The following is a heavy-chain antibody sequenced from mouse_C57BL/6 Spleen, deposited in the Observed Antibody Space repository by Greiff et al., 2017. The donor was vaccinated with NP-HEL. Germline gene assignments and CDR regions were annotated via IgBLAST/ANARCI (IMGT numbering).Heavy chain of an antibody. J-gene: IGHJ4*01. CDR3: ASIYYDYPMDY. V-gene: IGHV3-6*01. D-gene: IGHD2-4*01. CDR2: ISYDGSN. CDR1: GYSITSGYY. Sequence: EVKLQESGPGLVKPSQSLSLTCSVTGYSITSGYYWNWIRQFPGNKLEWMGYISYDGSNNYNPSLKNRISITRDTSKNQFFLKLNSVTTEDTATYYCASIYYDYPMDYWGQGTSVTVSS.